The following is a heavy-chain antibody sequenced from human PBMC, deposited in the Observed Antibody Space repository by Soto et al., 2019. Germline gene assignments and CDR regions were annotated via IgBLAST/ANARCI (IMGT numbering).Heavy chain of an antibody. J-gene: IGHJ6*02. CDR2: IGTAGDT. D-gene: IGHD3-16*01. CDR1: GFTFSSYD. Sequence: GGSLRLSCAASGFTFSSYDMHWVRQATGKGLEWVSAIGTAGDTYYPGSVKGRFTISRENAKNSLYLQMNSLRAGDTAVYYCARDPGGHYGMDVWGQGTTVTVSS. V-gene: IGHV3-13*04. CDR3: ARDPGGHYGMDV.